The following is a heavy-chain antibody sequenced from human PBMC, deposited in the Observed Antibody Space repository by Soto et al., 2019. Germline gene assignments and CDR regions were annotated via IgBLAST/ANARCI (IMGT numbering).Heavy chain of an antibody. CDR3: ARAVRYFDWFYGMAV. J-gene: IGHJ6*02. CDR2: ISAYNGNT. CDR1: GYTFTSYG. V-gene: IGHV1-18*01. D-gene: IGHD3-9*01. Sequence: QVQLVQSGAEVKKPGASVKVSCKASGYTFTSYGISWVRQAPGQGLEWMRWISAYNGNTNYAQKLQGRVTMTTDTSXXTAYMELGSLTSNATAVYYCARAVRYFDWFYGMAVWGQGTTVTVSS.